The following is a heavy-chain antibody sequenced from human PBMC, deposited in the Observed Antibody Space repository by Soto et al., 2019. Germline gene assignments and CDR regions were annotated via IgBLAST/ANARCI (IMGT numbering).Heavy chain of an antibody. CDR3: ARAGKYCTTGTCYPASMGV. CDR1: GFPVSSSY. D-gene: IGHD2-15*01. CDR2: FYSGGKT. J-gene: IGHJ6*04. Sequence: EVQLVESGGGLVQPGGSLRLSCSASGFPVSSSYINWVRQAPGKGLEWVSTFYSGGKTYYADSVKGRFTISRHSSENTLYLQMNSLRSEDTAVYYCARAGKYCTTGTCYPASMGVWGEGTTVTVSS. V-gene: IGHV3-53*04.